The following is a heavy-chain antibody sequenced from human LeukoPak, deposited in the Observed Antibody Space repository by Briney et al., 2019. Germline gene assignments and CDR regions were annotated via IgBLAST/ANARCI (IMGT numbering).Heavy chain of an antibody. CDR1: GFTFSSYS. V-gene: IGHV3-23*01. J-gene: IGHJ4*02. D-gene: IGHD3-10*01. CDR3: AKDLGTIVRGVKGY. Sequence: GGSLRLSCAASGFTFSSYSMNWVRQAPGKGLEWVSGISGSGGSTHYADSVKGRFTISRDNSRNTLYLQMNSLRAEDTAVYYCAKDLGTIVRGVKGYWGQGTLVTVSS. CDR2: ISGSGGST.